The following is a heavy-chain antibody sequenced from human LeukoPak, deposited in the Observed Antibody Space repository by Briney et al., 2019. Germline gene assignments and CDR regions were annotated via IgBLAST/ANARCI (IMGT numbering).Heavy chain of an antibody. V-gene: IGHV3-23*01. CDR2: ISGSGGST. CDR3: AKDQIVGYCSGGSCYPVDY. J-gene: IGHJ4*02. CDR1: GFTFSTYT. Sequence: GGSLRLSCAASGFTFSTYTMNWVRQAPGKGLEWVSAISGSGGSTYYADSVKGRFTISRDNSKNTLYLQMNSLRAEDTAVYYCAKDQIVGYCSGGSCYPVDYWGQGTLVTVSS. D-gene: IGHD2-15*01.